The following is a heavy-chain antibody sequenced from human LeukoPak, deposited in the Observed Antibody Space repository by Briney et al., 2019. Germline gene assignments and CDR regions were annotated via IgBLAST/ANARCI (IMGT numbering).Heavy chain of an antibody. CDR3: ARASTPSIAVAPPSGMDV. CDR2: ISYDGSNK. J-gene: IGHJ6*04. V-gene: IGHV3-30*04. Sequence: GGSLRLSCAAPGFTFSSYAMHWVRQAPGKGLEWVAVISYDGSNKYYADSVKGRFTISRDNSKNTLYLQMNSLRAEDTAVYYCARASTPSIAVAPPSGMDVWGKGTTVTVSS. CDR1: GFTFSSYA. D-gene: IGHD6-19*01.